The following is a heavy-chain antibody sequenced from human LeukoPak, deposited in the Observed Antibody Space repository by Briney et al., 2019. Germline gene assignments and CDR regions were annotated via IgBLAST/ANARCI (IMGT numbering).Heavy chain of an antibody. D-gene: IGHD3-22*01. V-gene: IGHV3-30*04. CDR1: GFTFSSYA. J-gene: IGHJ3*02. CDR3: ARDPSYDSSAYPTDAFDI. Sequence: PGGSLRLSCAASGFTFSSYAMHWVRQAPGKGLEWVAVISYDGSNKYYADSVKGRFTISRDNAKNSLYLQMNSLRAEDTAVYYCARDPSYDSSAYPTDAFDIWGQGTMVTVSS. CDR2: ISYDGSNK.